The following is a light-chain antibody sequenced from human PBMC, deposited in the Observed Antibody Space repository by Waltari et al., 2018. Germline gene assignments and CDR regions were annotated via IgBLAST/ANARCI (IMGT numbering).Light chain of an antibody. V-gene: IGLV2-14*03. CDR3: SSYTSSSTLV. J-gene: IGLJ2*01. Sequence: QSALTQPAPVSGSPGQSLTISCTGTSRDVGGYNYVPWYQQHPGKAPKLLIYDVSNRPSGVSNRFSGSKSGTTASLTISGLQAEDEADYYCSSYTSSSTLVFGGGTKLTVL. CDR2: DVS. CDR1: SRDVGGYNY.